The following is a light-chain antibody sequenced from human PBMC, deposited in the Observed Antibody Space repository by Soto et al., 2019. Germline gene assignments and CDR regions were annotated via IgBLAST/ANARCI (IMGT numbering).Light chain of an antibody. CDR2: DVN. J-gene: IGLJ2*01. V-gene: IGLV2-14*03. CDR1: SSDIGAYNF. CDR3: TSCTTSTTMI. Sequence: QSVLAQPASVSGSPGQSITISCTGTSSDIGAYNFVSWYQQHPGKAPKLMLYDVNIRPSGVSNRFSGSKSGNTASLTISGLQAEDEADYYCTSCTTSTTMIFGAGTKVTAL.